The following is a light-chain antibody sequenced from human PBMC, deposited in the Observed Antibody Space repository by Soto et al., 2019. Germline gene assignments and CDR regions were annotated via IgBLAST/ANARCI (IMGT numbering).Light chain of an antibody. J-gene: IGKJ2*01. CDR3: QHYHKWPPPYT. CDR1: QSVSSN. Sequence: EIVMTQSPATLSVSPGESATLSCRASQSVSSNLAWYQQKSGQAPRLLIYGASTRATGIPARFSGSGSGTEFTLTISSLQSEDFAVYYCQHYHKWPPPYTFGQGTKLEIK. V-gene: IGKV3-15*01. CDR2: GAS.